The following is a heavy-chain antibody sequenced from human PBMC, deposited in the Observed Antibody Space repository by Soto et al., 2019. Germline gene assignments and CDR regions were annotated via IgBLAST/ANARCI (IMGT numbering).Heavy chain of an antibody. J-gene: IGHJ6*02. CDR2: IWYDGSNK. CDR3: ARDLGYSGYDAFYYYYGMDV. D-gene: IGHD5-12*01. CDR1: GFTFSSYG. V-gene: IGHV3-33*01. Sequence: GGSLRLSCAASGFTFSSYGMHWVRQAPGKGLEWVAVIWYDGSNKYYADSVKGRFTISRDNSKNTLYLQMNSLRAEDTAVYYCARDLGYSGYDAFYYYYGMDVWGQGTTVTVSS.